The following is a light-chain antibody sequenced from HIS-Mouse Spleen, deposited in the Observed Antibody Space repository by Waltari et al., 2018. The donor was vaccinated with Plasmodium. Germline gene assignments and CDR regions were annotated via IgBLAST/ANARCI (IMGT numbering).Light chain of an antibody. CDR2: GGS. CDR3: CSYAGSSTYV. V-gene: IGLV2-23*01. Sequence: QSALTQPASVSGSPGQSIPISCTGTSSDVGSYNLVSWYQQHPGKAPKLIIYGGSKRPSGVSNRFSGSKSGNTASLTISGLQAEDEADYYCCSYAGSSTYVFGTGTKVTVL. CDR1: SSDVGSYNL. J-gene: IGLJ1*01.